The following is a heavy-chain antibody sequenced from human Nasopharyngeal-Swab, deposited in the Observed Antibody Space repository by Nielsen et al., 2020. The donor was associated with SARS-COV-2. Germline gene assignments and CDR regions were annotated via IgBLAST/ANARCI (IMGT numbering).Heavy chain of an antibody. V-gene: IGHV5-51*01. CDR3: ARFPSGGYASDPFDY. Sequence: GESLKISWKGSGYSFTSYWSGWVGQMPGKGLEWMGIIYPGDSDTRYSPSFQGQVTISAAKSISTAYLQWSSLKASDTAMYYCARFPSGGYASDPFDYWGQGTLVTVSS. D-gene: IGHD1-26*01. CDR1: GYSFTSYW. CDR2: IYPGDSDT. J-gene: IGHJ4*02.